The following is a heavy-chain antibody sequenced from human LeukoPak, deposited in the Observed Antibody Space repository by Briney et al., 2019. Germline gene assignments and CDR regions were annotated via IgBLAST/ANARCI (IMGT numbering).Heavy chain of an antibody. CDR3: ARLRDDFWSGYYISLEASPLDY. CDR2: ININSGGI. J-gene: IGHJ4*02. D-gene: IGHD3-3*01. CDR1: GYTFIDYW. V-gene: IGHV1-2*06. Sequence: ASVKVSCKTSGYTFIDYWIHWVRQAPGQGLEWMGRININSGGINYAQKFQGRVTMTRATSISTAYMELSRLRFDDTAVYYCARLRDDFWSGYYISLEASPLDYWGQGTLVTVSS.